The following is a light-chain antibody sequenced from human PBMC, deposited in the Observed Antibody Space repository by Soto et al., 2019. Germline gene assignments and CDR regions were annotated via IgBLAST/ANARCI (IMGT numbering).Light chain of an antibody. CDR1: SSDVGAYNF. Sequence: QSVVSRAGTVSGSHGQSITITCTEASSDVGAYNFVSWYQHHPGKAPKLMIYDVSNRPSGVSDRFSGSKSGNTAFLTISGLQAEDEADYYCSSYRNGGTLVFGGGTKVTVL. CDR3: SSYRNGGTLV. J-gene: IGLJ2*01. CDR2: DVS. V-gene: IGLV2-14*03.